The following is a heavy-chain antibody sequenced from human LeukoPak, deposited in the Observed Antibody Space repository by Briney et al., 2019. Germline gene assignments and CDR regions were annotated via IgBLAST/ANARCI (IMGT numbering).Heavy chain of an antibody. Sequence: ASVKVSCKASGYTLTSYAMNWVRQAPGQGLEWMGRINTNTGNPTYAQGFTGRFVFPLDTSVSTAHLQISSLKAEDTAVYYCARDRAPVRLTYYYYGMDVWGQGTTVTVSS. V-gene: IGHV7-4-1*02. J-gene: IGHJ6*02. CDR1: GYTLTSYA. D-gene: IGHD1-1*01. CDR2: INTNTGNP. CDR3: ARDRAPVRLTYYYYGMDV.